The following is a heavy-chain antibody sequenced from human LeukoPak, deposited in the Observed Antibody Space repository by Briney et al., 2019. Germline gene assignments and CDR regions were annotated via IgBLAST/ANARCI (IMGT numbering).Heavy chain of an antibody. D-gene: IGHD6-13*01. CDR2: MNPNSGNT. V-gene: IGHV1-8*03. J-gene: IGHJ4*02. Sequence: ASVTVSCTASGYTFTSYDINWVRQATGQGLEWMGWMNPNSGNTGYAQKFQGRVTITRNTSISTAYMELSSLRSEDTAVYYCARAGTPPYSSSWYNYWGQGTLVTVSS. CDR3: ARAGTPPYSSSWYNY. CDR1: GYTFTSYD.